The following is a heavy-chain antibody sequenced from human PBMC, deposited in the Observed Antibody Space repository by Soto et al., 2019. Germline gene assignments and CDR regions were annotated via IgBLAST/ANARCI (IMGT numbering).Heavy chain of an antibody. Sequence: GESLKISCKGSGYSFTSYWIGWVRQMPGKGLEWMGIIYLGDSDTRYSPSFQGQVTISADKSISTAYLQWSSLKASDTAMYYCARQTYCSSTSCYTVDSWGQGTLVTISS. V-gene: IGHV5-51*01. D-gene: IGHD2-2*02. CDR3: ARQTYCSSTSCYTVDS. CDR2: IYLGDSDT. CDR1: GYSFTSYW. J-gene: IGHJ4*02.